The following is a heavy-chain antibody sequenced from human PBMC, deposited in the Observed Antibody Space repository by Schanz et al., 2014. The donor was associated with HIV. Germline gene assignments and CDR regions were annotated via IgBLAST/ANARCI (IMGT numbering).Heavy chain of an antibody. J-gene: IGHJ4*02. CDR2: ISASGAGT. D-gene: IGHD6-19*01. Sequence: EVQLLESGGGLVQPGGSLRLSCSDSGLTFTNNDMTWVRQAPGKGLEWVSAISASGAGTYYAESVKGRFTISRDNTKNTLYLQMTSLRAEDTAIYYCAKTSYGWYFDYWGQGTLVTVSS. V-gene: IGHV3-23*01. CDR1: GLTFTNND. CDR3: AKTSYGWYFDY.